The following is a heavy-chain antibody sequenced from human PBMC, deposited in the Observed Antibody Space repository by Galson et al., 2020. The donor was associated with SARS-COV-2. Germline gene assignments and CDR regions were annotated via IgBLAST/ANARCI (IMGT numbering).Heavy chain of an antibody. V-gene: IGHV4-59*01. Sequence: SQTLSLTCSVSGGSISRYHWSCIRQPPGKGLEWIGHIYYSGTTNYNPSLKSRFTISLDTSRNQFSLKLTSVTAADTAVYYCAREKGRLFDSGSFNWIDPWGQGTPVTVSS. CDR1: GGSISRYH. CDR2: IYYSGTT. J-gene: IGHJ5*02. D-gene: IGHD3-10*01. CDR3: AREKGRLFDSGSFNWIDP.